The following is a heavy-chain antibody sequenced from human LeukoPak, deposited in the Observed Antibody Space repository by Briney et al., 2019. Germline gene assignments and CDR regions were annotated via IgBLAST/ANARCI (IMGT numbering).Heavy chain of an antibody. CDR3: ARERSLHIFDS. Sequence: SETLSLTCDVYNSSFGPYYWSWVRQSPGKGLEYIGEVNHRGDSNYNPSLNSRVAISIDTSKNQFSLRLRSVTAADTAMYYCARERSLHIFDSWGQGTLVTVSS. V-gene: IGHV4-34*01. CDR2: VNHRGDS. D-gene: IGHD2-21*01. J-gene: IGHJ4*02. CDR1: NSSFGPYY.